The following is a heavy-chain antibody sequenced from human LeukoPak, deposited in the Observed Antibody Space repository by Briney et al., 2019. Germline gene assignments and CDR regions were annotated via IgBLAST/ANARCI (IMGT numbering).Heavy chain of an antibody. D-gene: IGHD6-13*01. J-gene: IGHJ3*02. CDR1: GFTFSSYA. CDR2: ISGSGSNT. V-gene: IGHV3-23*01. CDR3: AKVISWSTKAFDI. Sequence: GGSLRLSCAASGFTFSSYAMSWVRQAPGKGLEWVSAISGSGSNTYYADSVKGRFTISRDNSKNTLYLQMNSLRVEDTAVYYCAKVISWSTKAFDIWGQGTMVTVSS.